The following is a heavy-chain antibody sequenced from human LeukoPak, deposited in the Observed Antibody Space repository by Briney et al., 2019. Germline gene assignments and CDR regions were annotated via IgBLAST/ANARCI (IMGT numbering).Heavy chain of an antibody. CDR3: AREDGYVDY. J-gene: IGHJ4*02. CDR1: GFTLSSCW. D-gene: IGHD5-24*01. Sequence: GGSLRLSCAASGFTLSSCWMTWVRQAPGKGLEWVAVISYDGSNKYYADSVKGRFTISRDNSKNTLYLQMNSLRAEDTAVYYCAREDGYVDYWGQGTLVTVSS. CDR2: ISYDGSNK. V-gene: IGHV3-30-3*01.